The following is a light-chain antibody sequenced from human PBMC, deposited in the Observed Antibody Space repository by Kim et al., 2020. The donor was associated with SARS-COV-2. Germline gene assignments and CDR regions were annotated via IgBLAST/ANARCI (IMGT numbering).Light chain of an antibody. CDR1: RMPSYS. J-gene: IGLJ2*01. Sequence: SSELTQDPMLARKSTRLNSSHITRDRMPSYSGNRYQQKPGQAPVLVIYGKNNRPSGIPDRFSGSSSGNTASLTITGAQAEDEADYYCNSRDSSGQDVVFG. CDR2: GKN. V-gene: IGLV3-19*01. CDR3: NSRDSSGQDVV.